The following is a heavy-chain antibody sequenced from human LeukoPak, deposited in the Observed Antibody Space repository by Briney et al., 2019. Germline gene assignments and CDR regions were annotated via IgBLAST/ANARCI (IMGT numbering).Heavy chain of an antibody. V-gene: IGHV1-18*01. CDR1: GYTFTSYG. Sequence: ASVTVSCKASGYTFTSYGISWVRQAPGQGLEWMGWISAYNGNTNYAQKLQGRVTMTTDTSTSTAYMELRSLRSDDTAVYYSARGVSRLGELSLNWFDPWGQGTLVTVSS. CDR2: ISAYNGNT. D-gene: IGHD3-16*02. CDR3: ARGVSRLGELSLNWFDP. J-gene: IGHJ5*02.